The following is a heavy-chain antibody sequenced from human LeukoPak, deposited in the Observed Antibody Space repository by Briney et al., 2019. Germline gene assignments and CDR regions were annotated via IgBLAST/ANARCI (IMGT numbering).Heavy chain of an antibody. J-gene: IGHJ4*02. CDR2: ISGSGGST. D-gene: IGHD3-22*01. CDR1: GFTFSSYA. Sequence: GGSLRLSCAASGFTFSSYAMSWVRQAPGKGLEWVSAISGSGGSTYYADSVKGRFTISRDNSKNTLYLQMNSLRAEDTAVYYCAKSRGMGYYDSSGYYPFDYWGQGTLVTVSS. V-gene: IGHV3-23*01. CDR3: AKSRGMGYYDSSGYYPFDY.